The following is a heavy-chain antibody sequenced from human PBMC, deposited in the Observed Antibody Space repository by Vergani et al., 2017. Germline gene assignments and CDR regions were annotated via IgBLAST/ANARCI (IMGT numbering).Heavy chain of an antibody. J-gene: IGHJ4*02. Sequence: EVQLLESGGGLVQPGGSLRLSCAASGFTFSSYAMSWVRQAPGKGLEWVSAISGSGGSTYYADSVKGRFTISRDNSKNTLYLQMNSLRTEDTAVYYCAKDRRGGFQWELEDWGQGTLVTVSS. CDR3: AKDRRGGFQWELED. CDR1: GFTFSSYA. D-gene: IGHD1-26*01. V-gene: IGHV3-23*01. CDR2: ISGSGGST.